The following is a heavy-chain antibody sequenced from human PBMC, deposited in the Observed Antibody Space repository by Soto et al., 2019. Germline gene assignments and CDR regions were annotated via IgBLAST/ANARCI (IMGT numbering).Heavy chain of an antibody. CDR1: GFTFSNYA. CDR3: AKEGDYSNYLTFDY. CDR2: ISYSRGGGKT. Sequence: GGSLRLSCVASGFTFSNYAMTWVRQAPGKGLEWVSVISYSRGGGKTYYADSVTGRFTIARDNSKKTLYLQMNSLRAEDTAVYYCAKEGDYSNYLTFDYWGQGTLVTVSS. D-gene: IGHD4-4*01. J-gene: IGHJ4*02. V-gene: IGHV3-23*01.